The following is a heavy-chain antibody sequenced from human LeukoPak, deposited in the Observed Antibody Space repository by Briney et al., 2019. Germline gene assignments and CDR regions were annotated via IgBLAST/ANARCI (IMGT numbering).Heavy chain of an antibody. CDR2: ISVSGGST. D-gene: IGHD6-13*01. V-gene: IGHV3-23*01. CDR1: GFTFSTYG. CDR3: AKDNAYSNRNGQYWFDP. Sequence: GGSLRLSCAASGFTFSTYGMDWVRQAPGKGLEWVSGISVSGGSTYYADSVKGRFTISRDNSKNTLYLQMNSLRAEDTAVYYCAKDNAYSNRNGQYWFDPWGQGTLVTVSS. J-gene: IGHJ5*02.